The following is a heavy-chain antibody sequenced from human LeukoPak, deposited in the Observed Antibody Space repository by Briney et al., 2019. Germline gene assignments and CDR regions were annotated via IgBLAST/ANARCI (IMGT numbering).Heavy chain of an antibody. V-gene: IGHV3-23*01. J-gene: IGHJ4*02. CDR1: GFTFSSYA. Sequence: GGSLRLSCAASGFTFSSYAMSWVRQAPGKGLEWVSGTSGSGGSTYYAGSVKGRFTISRDNSKNTLYLQMNSLRAEDTAVYYCAKNGGSQCYSHLDSWGQGTLVTVSS. CDR2: TSGSGGST. CDR3: AKNGGSQCYSHLDS. D-gene: IGHD2-15*01.